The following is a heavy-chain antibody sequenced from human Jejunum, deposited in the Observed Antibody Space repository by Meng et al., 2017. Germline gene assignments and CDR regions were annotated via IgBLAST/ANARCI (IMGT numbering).Heavy chain of an antibody. CDR2: IYYSGST. D-gene: IGHD3-9*01. CDR1: GGSISSSSYY. Sequence: GSLRLSCTVSGGSISSSSYYWGWIRQPPGKGLEWIGSIYYSGSTYYNPSLKSRVTISVDTSKNQFSLKLSSLTAADTAVYFCANEPGYFDWLERNWFDPWGQGTLVTVSS. CDR3: ANEPGYFDWLERNWFDP. V-gene: IGHV4-39*07. J-gene: IGHJ5*02.